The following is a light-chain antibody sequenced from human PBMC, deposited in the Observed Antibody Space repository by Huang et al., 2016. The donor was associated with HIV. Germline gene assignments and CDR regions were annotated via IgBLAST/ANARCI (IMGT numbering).Light chain of an antibody. CDR1: QTLSIN. CDR2: GAS. V-gene: IGKV3-15*01. CDR3: QQYNNWPPIT. J-gene: IGKJ5*01. Sequence: EIVMTQSPATLSVSPGERATLSCRASQTLSINLAWYQQKPAQAPRLLIYGASTRATGIPARFSGSGSGTEFTLSITSLQSEDFAVYFCQQYNNWPPITFGQGTRLEIK.